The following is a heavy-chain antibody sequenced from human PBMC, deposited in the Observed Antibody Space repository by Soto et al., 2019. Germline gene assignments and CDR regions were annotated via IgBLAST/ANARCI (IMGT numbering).Heavy chain of an antibody. CDR1: GFSLSSYW. CDR2: IKQDGSEK. V-gene: IGHV3-7*01. D-gene: IGHD6-19*01. Sequence: PGGSLRLSCAASGFSLSSYWMNWVRQAPGKGLEWVANIKQDGSEKYYVDSVKGRFFISRDNAKNSLYLQVNSLRAEDTAVYYCARDADASGWYHYGMDAWGQGTMVTVSS. CDR3: ARDADASGWYHYGMDA. J-gene: IGHJ6*02.